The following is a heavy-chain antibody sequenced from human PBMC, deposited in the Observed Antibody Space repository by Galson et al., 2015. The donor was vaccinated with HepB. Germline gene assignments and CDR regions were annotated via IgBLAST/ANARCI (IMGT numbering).Heavy chain of an antibody. V-gene: IGHV1-69*04. CDR3: SRGAVPAANAPFDY. D-gene: IGHD2-2*01. CDR1: GGTFSTYA. J-gene: IGHJ4*02. CDR2: ILPIRDIA. Sequence: SVKVSCKASGGTFSTYAVNWVRQAPGQGLEWMGRILPIRDIANYAQKFQGRVTITADKSTSTAYMELTNLRSEDTALYYCSRGAVPAANAPFDYWGQGTLRTVSS.